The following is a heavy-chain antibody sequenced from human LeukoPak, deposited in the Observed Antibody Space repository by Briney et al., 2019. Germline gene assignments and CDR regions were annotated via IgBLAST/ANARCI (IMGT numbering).Heavy chain of an antibody. CDR3: ARGTGKLTYYDISDWYWFDP. D-gene: IGHD3-9*01. J-gene: IGHJ5*02. V-gene: IGHV1-18*01. CDR1: GYTFTSYG. CDR2: ISAYNGNT. Sequence: GASVKVSCKASGYTFTSYGIGWVRQAPGQGLEWMGWISAYNGNTNYAQKLQGRVTMTTDTSTSTAYMELRSLRSDDTAVYYCARGTGKLTYYDISDWYWFDPWGQGTLVTVSS.